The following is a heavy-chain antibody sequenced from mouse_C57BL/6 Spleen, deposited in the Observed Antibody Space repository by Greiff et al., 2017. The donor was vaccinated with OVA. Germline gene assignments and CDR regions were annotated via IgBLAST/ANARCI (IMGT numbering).Heavy chain of an antibody. Sequence: VQLQQPGAELVKPGASVKLSCKASGYTFTSYWMHWVKQRPGRGLEWIGRIDPNSGGTKYNEKFKSKATLTVDKPSSTAYMQLSSLTSEDSAVYDYARERVLRPSYAMDYWGQGTSVTVSS. J-gene: IGHJ4*01. CDR3: ARERVLRPSYAMDY. CDR2: IDPNSGGT. V-gene: IGHV1-72*01. CDR1: GYTFTSYW. D-gene: IGHD1-2*01.